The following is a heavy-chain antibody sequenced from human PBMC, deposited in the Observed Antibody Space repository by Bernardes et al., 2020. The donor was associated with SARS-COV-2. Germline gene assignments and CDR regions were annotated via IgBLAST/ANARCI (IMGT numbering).Heavy chain of an antibody. CDR3: ARVRQGSSGLPFDS. V-gene: IGHV4-39*07. CDR2: IYYSGST. Sequence: SETLSLTCTVSGGSISSSSYYWGWIRQPPGKGLEWIGSIYYSGSTYYNPSLKSRVTISVDTSKNQFSLKLNSVTAADTAVYYCARVRQGSSGLPFDSWGQGTLVTVSS. D-gene: IGHD6-19*01. J-gene: IGHJ4*02. CDR1: GGSISSSSYY.